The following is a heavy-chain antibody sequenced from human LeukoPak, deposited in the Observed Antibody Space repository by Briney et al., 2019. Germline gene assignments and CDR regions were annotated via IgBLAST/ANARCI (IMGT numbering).Heavy chain of an antibody. J-gene: IGHJ4*02. CDR2: IHTSGAR. CDR3: ARLGSYHDF. CDR1: GASFSNYY. D-gene: IGHD1-26*01. Sequence: SETLSLTCTVSGASFSNYYWSWIRQTPAKGLEWIGHIHTSGARRYYHSLKGRLTLSIDTSRNHLSLKLTSVTAADTAVYFCARLGSYHDFWWQGALVTVSS. V-gene: IGHV4-4*09.